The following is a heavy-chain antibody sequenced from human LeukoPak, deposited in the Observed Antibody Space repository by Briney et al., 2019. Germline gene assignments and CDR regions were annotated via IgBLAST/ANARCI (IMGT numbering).Heavy chain of an antibody. Sequence: ASVKVSCKASGYTFTSYDINWVRQATGQGLEWMGWMNPNSGNTGYAQKFQGRVTMTRNTSISTAYMELSSLRSEDTAVYHCARGLGRVDAFDIWGQGTMVTVSS. CDR3: ARGLGRVDAFDI. D-gene: IGHD6-13*01. J-gene: IGHJ3*02. CDR2: MNPNSGNT. CDR1: GYTFTSYD. V-gene: IGHV1-8*01.